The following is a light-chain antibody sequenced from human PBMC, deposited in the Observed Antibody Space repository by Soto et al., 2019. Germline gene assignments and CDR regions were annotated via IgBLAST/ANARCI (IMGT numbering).Light chain of an antibody. J-gene: IGKJ1*01. CDR2: KAS. CDR1: QSISSW. Sequence: IQMTQSPCTLSASVGDRVTITCRASQSISSWLAWYQQKPGKAPKLLIYKASSLESGVPSRFSGSGSGTEFTLTISSLQPDDFATYYCQQYNSYPWTGGQGTKVDIK. V-gene: IGKV1-5*03. CDR3: QQYNSYPWT.